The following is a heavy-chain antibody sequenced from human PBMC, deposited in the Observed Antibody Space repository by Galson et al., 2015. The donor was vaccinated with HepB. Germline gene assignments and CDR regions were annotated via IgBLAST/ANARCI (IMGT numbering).Heavy chain of an antibody. CDR2: IIPILGIA. D-gene: IGHD4-23*01. CDR3: ARVGGLRWGGNAFDY. J-gene: IGHJ4*02. Sequence: SVKVSCKASGGTFSSYTISWVRQAPGQGLEWMGRIIPILGIANYAQKFQGRVTITADKSTSTAYMELSSLRSEDTAVYYCARVGGLRWGGNAFDYWGQGTLVTVSS. CDR1: GGTFSSYT. V-gene: IGHV1-69*02.